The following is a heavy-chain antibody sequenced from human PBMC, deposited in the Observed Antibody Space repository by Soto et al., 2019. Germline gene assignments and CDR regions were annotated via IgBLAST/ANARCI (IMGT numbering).Heavy chain of an antibody. J-gene: IGHJ3*02. CDR3: ARVVGRGYSYGSDAFDI. CDR2: IIHILGIA. CDR1: GGTFSSYT. V-gene: IGHV1-69*02. D-gene: IGHD5-18*01. Sequence: QVQLVQSGAEVKKPGSSVKVSCKASGGTFSSYTISWVRQAPGQGLEWMGRIIHILGIANYAQKFQGRVTITADKSTSTAYMERSSLRSEDTAVYYCARVVGRGYSYGSDAFDIWGQGTMVTVSS.